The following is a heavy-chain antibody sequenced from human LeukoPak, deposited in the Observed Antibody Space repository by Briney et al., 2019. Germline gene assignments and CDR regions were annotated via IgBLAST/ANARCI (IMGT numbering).Heavy chain of an antibody. CDR2: ISSDGSDT. Sequence: PGGSLRLSCAASGFNFASRWMHWVRQVPGKCLVWVSRISSDGSDTTYADSVKGRFTISRDNSKNTLYLQMNSLRVEDTAVYYCAAINIAQLPIRVYWGQGTLVTVSS. V-gene: IGHV3-74*01. J-gene: IGHJ4*02. CDR1: GFNFASRW. D-gene: IGHD5-24*01. CDR3: AAINIAQLPIRVY.